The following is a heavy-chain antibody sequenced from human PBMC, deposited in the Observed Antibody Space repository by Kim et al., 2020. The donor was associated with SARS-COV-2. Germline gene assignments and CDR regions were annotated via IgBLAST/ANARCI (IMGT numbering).Heavy chain of an antibody. D-gene: IGHD1-26*01. V-gene: IGHV3-30*09. CDR3: ARPYSGSYYSWFDP. Sequence: GGSLRLSCAASGFTFSSYAMHWVRQAPGKGLEWVAVISYDGSNKYYADSLKGRFAISRDNSKNTLYLQMNSLRAEDTAVYFCARPYSGSYYSWFDPWGQRTLVTVSS. CDR2: ISYDGSNK. CDR1: GFTFSSYA. J-gene: IGHJ5*02.